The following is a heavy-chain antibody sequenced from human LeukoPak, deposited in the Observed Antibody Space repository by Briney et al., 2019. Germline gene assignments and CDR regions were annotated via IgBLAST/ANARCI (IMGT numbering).Heavy chain of an antibody. V-gene: IGHV4-39*01. D-gene: IGHD3-3*02. J-gene: IGHJ4*02. CDR1: GGSISSSSYY. Sequence: SETLSLTCTVSGGSISSSSYYWGWIRQPPGKGLEWIGSIYYSGSTYYNPSLKSRVTISVDTSKNQFSLKLSSVTAADTAVYYCARQRHFYSGDYYLDYWGQGTLVTVSS. CDR2: IYYSGST. CDR3: ARQRHFYSGDYYLDY.